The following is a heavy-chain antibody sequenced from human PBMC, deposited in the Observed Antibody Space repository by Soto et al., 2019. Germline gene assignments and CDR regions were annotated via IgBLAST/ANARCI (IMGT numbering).Heavy chain of an antibody. CDR2: IWYDGSNE. CDR1: EFTFSSYG. CDR3: ALDGAVGYRMDV. J-gene: IGHJ6*02. Sequence: QVQLVESGGGVVQPGRSLRLSCAASEFTFSSYGMHWVRQAPGKGLEWVAVIWYDGSNEYYADSVKGRFTISRDNSKNTLYLQMNSLRAEHTALYYCALDGAVGYRMDVWGQGTTVTVSS. V-gene: IGHV3-33*01.